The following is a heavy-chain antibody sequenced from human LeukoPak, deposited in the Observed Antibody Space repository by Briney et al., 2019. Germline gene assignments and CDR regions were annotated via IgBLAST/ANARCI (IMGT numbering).Heavy chain of an antibody. J-gene: IGHJ4*02. CDR1: GYSFTNYW. CDR3: ARRFEKGFGESYFDY. CDR2: IYPGDSDT. Sequence: GESLKISCKGSGYSFTNYWIGWVRQMPGKGLEWMGIIYPGDSDTRYSPSFQGQVTISADKSISTAYLQWSSLKASDTAMYYCARRFEKGFGESYFDYWGQGTLVTVSS. D-gene: IGHD3-10*01. V-gene: IGHV5-51*01.